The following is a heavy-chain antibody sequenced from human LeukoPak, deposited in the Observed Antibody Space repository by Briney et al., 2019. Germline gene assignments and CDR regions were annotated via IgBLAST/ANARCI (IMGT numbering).Heavy chain of an antibody. J-gene: IGHJ5*02. Sequence: GGSLRLSCAASGFTFSSYGMHWVRQAPGKGLEWVAVIWYDGSNKYYADSVKGRFTISRDNSKNTLYLQMNSLRAEDTAVCYCARDVCTSCYWFDPWGQGTLVTVSS. CDR1: GFTFSSYG. V-gene: IGHV3-33*01. D-gene: IGHD2-2*01. CDR2: IWYDGSNK. CDR3: ARDVCTSCYWFDP.